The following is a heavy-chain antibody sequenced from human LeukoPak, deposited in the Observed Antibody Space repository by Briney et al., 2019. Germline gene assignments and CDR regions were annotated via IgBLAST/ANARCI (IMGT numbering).Heavy chain of an antibody. Sequence: GGSLRLSCAASGFAFSSYGMHWVRQAPGKGLEWVAVIWSDGSSKHYADSVKGRFTISRDNSKNTLYLQMNSLRAEDTALYYCARGQPPSYYGMDVWGQGTTVTVSS. J-gene: IGHJ6*02. CDR2: IWSDGSSK. D-gene: IGHD6-13*01. CDR1: GFAFSSYG. CDR3: ARGQPPSYYGMDV. V-gene: IGHV3-33*01.